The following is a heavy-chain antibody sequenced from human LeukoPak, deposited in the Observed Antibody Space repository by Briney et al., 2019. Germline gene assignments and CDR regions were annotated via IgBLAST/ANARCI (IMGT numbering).Heavy chain of an antibody. CDR2: IRPDGHNK. V-gene: IGHV3-30*02. Sequence: GGSLRLSCAASGFIFIGYGMHWVRQAPGRGPEWVAFIRPDGHNKYYADSVKGRFMISRDNSKNTVDLQMNSLRGDDTAMYYCAKEGAASWDVDVWGKGTTVTVSS. CDR1: GFIFIGYG. J-gene: IGHJ6*04. D-gene: IGHD3-3*02. CDR3: AKEGAASWDVDV.